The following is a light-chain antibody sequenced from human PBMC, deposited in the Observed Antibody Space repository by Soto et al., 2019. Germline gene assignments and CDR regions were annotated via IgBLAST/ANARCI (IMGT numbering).Light chain of an antibody. Sequence: QSVLTQPASVSGSPGQSITISCTGTSSDVGAYNYVSWYQHHPGKVPKLLIYEVSNRPSGVSNRFSGSKSGSTASPTISGLQAEDEADYYCISHISRITYYVLGTGTKV. V-gene: IGLV2-14*01. CDR2: EVS. CDR1: SSDVGAYNY. J-gene: IGLJ1*01. CDR3: ISHISRITYYV.